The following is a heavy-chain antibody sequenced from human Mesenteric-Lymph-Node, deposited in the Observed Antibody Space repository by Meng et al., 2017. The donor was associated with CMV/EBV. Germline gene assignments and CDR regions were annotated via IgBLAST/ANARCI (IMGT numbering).Heavy chain of an antibody. CDR3: ARDLGGNSGWYLDY. J-gene: IGHJ4*02. V-gene: IGHV4-61*01. CDR2: FYYSGST. Sequence: AETLSLTCTVAGGSVSSGTYYWSWIRQPPGKGLEWIGCFYYSGSTTYNPSLKSRVTISLDTSKNQVSLKLSSVTAADTAVYYCARDLGGNSGWYLDYWGQGTLVTVSS. D-gene: IGHD6-19*01. CDR1: GGSVSSGTYY.